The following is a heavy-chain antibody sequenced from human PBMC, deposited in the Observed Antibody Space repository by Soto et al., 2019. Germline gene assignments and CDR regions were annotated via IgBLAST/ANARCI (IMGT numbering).Heavy chain of an antibody. CDR2: IIPIFGTA. Sequence: QVQLVQSGAEVKKPGSSVKVSCKASGGAFSSYAISWVRQAPGQGLEWMGGIIPIFGTANYAQKFQGRVTITADESTSTAYMELSSLRSEDTAVYYCAGGLAAAAGIYYYYGMDVWGQGTTVTVSS. CDR1: GGAFSSYA. D-gene: IGHD6-13*01. V-gene: IGHV1-69*01. CDR3: AGGLAAAAGIYYYYGMDV. J-gene: IGHJ6*02.